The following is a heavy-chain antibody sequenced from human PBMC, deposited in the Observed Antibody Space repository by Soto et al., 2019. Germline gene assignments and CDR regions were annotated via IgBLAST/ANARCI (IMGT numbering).Heavy chain of an antibody. CDR2: ISAYNGNT. J-gene: IGHJ6*02. V-gene: IGHV1-18*01. D-gene: IGHD3-10*01. CDR3: ARDPLHYYYYGMDV. CDR1: GYTFTSYG. Sequence: GASVKVSCKASGYTFTSYGISWVRQAPGQGLEWMGWISAYNGNTNYAQKLQGRVTMTTDTSTSTAYMELRSLRSDDTAVYYCARDPLHYYYYGMDVWGQGTTVTVSS.